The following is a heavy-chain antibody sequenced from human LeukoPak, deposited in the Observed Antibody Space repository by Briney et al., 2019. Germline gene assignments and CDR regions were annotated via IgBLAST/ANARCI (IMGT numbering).Heavy chain of an antibody. CDR2: INQDGSAK. Sequence: GGSLRLSCAASGFTFSSYSMNWVRQAPGKGLEWVANINQDGSAKHYIDSVKGRFTISRDNAKKSVYLQMDSLRAEDTAVYYCARSLWPEDFWGQGTLVTVSS. J-gene: IGHJ4*02. CDR3: ARSLWPEDF. D-gene: IGHD2/OR15-2a*01. CDR1: GFTFSSYS. V-gene: IGHV3-7*01.